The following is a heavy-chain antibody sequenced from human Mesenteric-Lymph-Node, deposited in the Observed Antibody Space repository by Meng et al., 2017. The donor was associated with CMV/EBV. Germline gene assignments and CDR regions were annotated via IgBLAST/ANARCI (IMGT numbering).Heavy chain of an antibody. CDR2: INTSTGNP. V-gene: IGHV7-4-1*02. CDR1: GYSFASSA. Sequence: SCKPSGYSFASSAIILVRQAPGRGLEWMGWINTSTGNPTYAQCFTGRFVFSLDTSVSTAYLQISSLKGEDTAVYYCARDLTAAGYFDYWGQGTLVTVSS. D-gene: IGHD6-13*01. J-gene: IGHJ4*02. CDR3: ARDLTAAGYFDY.